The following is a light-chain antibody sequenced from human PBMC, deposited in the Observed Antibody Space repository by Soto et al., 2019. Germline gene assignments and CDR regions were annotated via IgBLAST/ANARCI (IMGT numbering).Light chain of an antibody. CDR2: EVS. V-gene: IGLV2-14*01. Sequence: QSVLTQPASVSGSPGQSITISCTGTSSDIGGYNYVSWYQQHPGKAPKLMIYEVSNRPSGVSNRFSGSKSGNTASLTISGLQAEDESDYYCSSYTSRSTSVLFGGGTKVTVL. CDR1: SSDIGGYNY. CDR3: SSYTSRSTSVL. J-gene: IGLJ2*01.